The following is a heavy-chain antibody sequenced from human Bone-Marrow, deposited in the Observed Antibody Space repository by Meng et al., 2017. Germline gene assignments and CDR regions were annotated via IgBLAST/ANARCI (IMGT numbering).Heavy chain of an antibody. CDR3: AGKTYSSGWGEYFQH. V-gene: IGHV1-69*05. D-gene: IGHD6-19*01. CDR2: IIPIFGTA. CDR1: RGTFSSYA. J-gene: IGHJ1*01. Sequence: QVQVVQSGAEVKKPGSSVKVSCTAARGTFSSYAISGVRQAPGQGLELMGGIIPIFGTANYAQKFQGRVTITTDESTSTAYMELSSLRSEDTAVYYCAGKTYSSGWGEYFQHWGQGTLVTVSS.